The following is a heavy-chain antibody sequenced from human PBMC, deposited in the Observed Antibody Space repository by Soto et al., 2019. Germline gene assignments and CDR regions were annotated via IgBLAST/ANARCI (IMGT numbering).Heavy chain of an antibody. Sequence: GGSLRLACVGAGCTFKSYTMNWVRQAPGKGREWVSGISGSGRRTYYADSVEGRFTISRDNCNNTLYLHMSGLRAEYTAVYYFAKLGYDDFNWGQGTLVTVSS. CDR3: AKLGYDDFN. CDR1: GCTFKSYT. J-gene: IGHJ4*02. CDR2: ISGSGRRT. D-gene: IGHD3-22*01. V-gene: IGHV3-23*01.